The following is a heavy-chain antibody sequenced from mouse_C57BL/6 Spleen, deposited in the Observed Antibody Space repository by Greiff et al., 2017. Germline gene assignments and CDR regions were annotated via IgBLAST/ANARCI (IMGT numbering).Heavy chain of an antibody. J-gene: IGHJ2*01. D-gene: IGHD3-2*02. CDR2: ISSGSSTI. V-gene: IGHV5-17*01. CDR3: ARMDSSGLDY. CDR1: GFTFSDYG. Sequence: VQLKESGGGLVKPGGSLKLSCAASGFTFSDYGMHWVRQAPEKGLEWVAYISSGSSTIYYADTVKGRFTISRDNAKNTLFLQMTSLRSEDTAMYYCARMDSSGLDYWGQGTTLTVSS.